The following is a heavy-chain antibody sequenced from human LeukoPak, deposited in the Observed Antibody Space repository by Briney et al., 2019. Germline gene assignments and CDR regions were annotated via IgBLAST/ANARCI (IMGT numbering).Heavy chain of an antibody. Sequence: SQTLSLTCTVSGGSISSGSYYWSWIRQPAGKGLEWIGRIYTSGSTYYNPSLKSRVTISVDTSKNQFSLKLSSVTAADTAVYYCAREGGGSNILVWFGELWFDYWGQGTLVTVSS. CDR1: GGSISSGSYY. V-gene: IGHV4-61*02. CDR3: AREGGGSNILVWFGELWFDY. J-gene: IGHJ5*01. D-gene: IGHD3-10*01. CDR2: IYTSGST.